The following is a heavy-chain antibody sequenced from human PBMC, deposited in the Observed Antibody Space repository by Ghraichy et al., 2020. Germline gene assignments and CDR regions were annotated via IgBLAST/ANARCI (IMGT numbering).Heavy chain of an antibody. CDR3: AKVVEDIVVVVAASDYYGMDV. CDR1: GFTFSSHA. CDR2: ISGNGDTT. Sequence: GGSLRLSCAASGFTFSSHAMSWVRQAPGKGQEWVSGISGNGDTTYYADSVKGRFTISRDNSKNTLYLQMNSLRAEDTAVYYCAKVVEDIVVVVAASDYYGMDVWGQGTTVTVSS. J-gene: IGHJ6*02. D-gene: IGHD2-15*01. V-gene: IGHV3-23*01.